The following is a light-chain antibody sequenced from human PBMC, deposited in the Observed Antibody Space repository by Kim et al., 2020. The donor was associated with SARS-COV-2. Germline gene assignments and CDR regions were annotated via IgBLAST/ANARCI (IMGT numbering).Light chain of an antibody. CDR1: AAYSEYR. CDR2: VGAGGFVG. J-gene: IGLJ3*02. Sequence: CTLGAAYSEYRWDWYHQRPGKGPRFVMRVGAGGFVGSKGDGIPDRFSVYASGLNRYLTIKDIQEEDDGDYHCGADHAIGNNFVWVFGGGTQLTVL. CDR3: GADHAIGNNFVWV. V-gene: IGLV9-49*02.